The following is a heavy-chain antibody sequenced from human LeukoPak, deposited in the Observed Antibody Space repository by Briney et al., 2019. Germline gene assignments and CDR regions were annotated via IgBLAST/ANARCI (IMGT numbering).Heavy chain of an antibody. D-gene: IGHD2-2*03. J-gene: IGHJ3*01. CDR1: GYRFTNYW. Sequence: GESLKISCKGSGYRFTNYWIAWVRQMPGDGLEWMTIIYPDDSETRYSPSLQGQVTISADKSINTAYLQWSSLKASDSGMYYCARQRGYRMTKDGFDVWGQGTMVTVSA. CDR3: ARQRGYRMTKDGFDV. CDR2: IYPDDSET. V-gene: IGHV5-51*01.